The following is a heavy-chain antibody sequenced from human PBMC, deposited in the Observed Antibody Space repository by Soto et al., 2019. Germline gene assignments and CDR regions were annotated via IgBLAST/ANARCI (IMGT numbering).Heavy chain of an antibody. V-gene: IGHV1-69*06. D-gene: IGHD3-10*01. CDR1: GGTFSSYA. J-gene: IGHJ6*02. CDR3: ARSVLKTQYYYCYYGMDV. Sequence: SVKVSCKASGGTFSSYAISWVRQAPGQGLEWMGGIIPIFGTANYAQKFQGRVTITADKSTSTAYMELSSLRSEDTAVYYCARSVLKTQYYYCYYGMDVWGQGTTVTVSS. CDR2: IIPIFGTA.